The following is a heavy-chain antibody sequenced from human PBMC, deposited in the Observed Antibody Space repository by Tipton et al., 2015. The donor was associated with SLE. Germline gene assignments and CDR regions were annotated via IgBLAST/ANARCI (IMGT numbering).Heavy chain of an antibody. CDR2: FYTSGSS. V-gene: IGHV4-61*09. D-gene: IGHD3-3*01. CDR3: ARVRYDFWSGYFDY. Sequence: TLSLTCTVSGGSISSGSYYWSWIRQPAGRGLEWIGHFYTSGSSNYNPSLKSRATISVDTSKNQFSLKLSSVTAADTAVYYCARVRYDFWSGYFDYWGQGTLVTVSS. CDR1: GGSISSGSYY. J-gene: IGHJ4*02.